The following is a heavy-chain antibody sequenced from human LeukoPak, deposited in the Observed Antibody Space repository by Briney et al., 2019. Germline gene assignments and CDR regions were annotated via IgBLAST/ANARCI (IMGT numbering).Heavy chain of an antibody. CDR2: INSDGSST. J-gene: IGHJ4*02. CDR3: ARGSLRYFDV. Sequence: PGGSLRLSCAASRFTFSSYWMHWVRQAPGKGPVWVSRINSDGSSTSYADSVKGRFTISRDNAKNTLYLQMNSLRAEDTAVYYCARGSLRYFDVWGQGTLVTVSS. V-gene: IGHV3-74*01. D-gene: IGHD3-9*01. CDR1: RFTFSSYW.